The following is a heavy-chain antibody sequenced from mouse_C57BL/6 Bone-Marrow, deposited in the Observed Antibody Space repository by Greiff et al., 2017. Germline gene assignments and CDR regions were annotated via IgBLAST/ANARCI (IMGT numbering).Heavy chain of an antibody. Sequence: VQLQQSGAELVRPGASVKLSCTASGFNIKDDYMHWVKQRPEQGLEWIGWIDPENGDTEYASKFQGKATITADTSSNTAYLQLSSLTSEDTAVYYCTFYSNYYFVNWGQGTTLTVSS. V-gene: IGHV14-4*01. CDR2: IDPENGDT. CDR1: GFNIKDDY. D-gene: IGHD2-5*01. J-gene: IGHJ2*01. CDR3: TFYSNYYFVN.